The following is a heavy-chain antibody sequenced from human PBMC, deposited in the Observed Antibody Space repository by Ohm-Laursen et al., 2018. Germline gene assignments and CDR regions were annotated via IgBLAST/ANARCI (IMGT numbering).Heavy chain of an antibody. J-gene: IGHJ2*01. Sequence: SLRLSCAASGFTFSSYSMNWVRQAPGKGLEWVSSISSSSSYIYYADSVKGRFTISRDNAKNSLYLQMNSLRAEDTAVYYCAIVHYYDSSGYYPRYFDLWGRGTLVTVSS. CDR2: ISSSSSYI. D-gene: IGHD3-22*01. V-gene: IGHV3-21*01. CDR1: GFTFSSYS. CDR3: AIVHYYDSSGYYPRYFDL.